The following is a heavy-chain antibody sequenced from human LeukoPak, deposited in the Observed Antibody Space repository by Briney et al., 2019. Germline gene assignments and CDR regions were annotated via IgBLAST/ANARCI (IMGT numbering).Heavy chain of an antibody. V-gene: IGHV1-69*02. J-gene: IGHJ4*02. D-gene: IGHD6-13*01. Sequence: SVKVSCKASGGTFSSYTISWVRQAPGQGLEWMGRIIPVLGIANYAQKFQGRVTITADKSTSTAYMELSSLRSEDTAMYYCARGGPKQQLGSYYFDYWGQGTLVTVSS. CDR1: GGTFSSYT. CDR3: ARGGPKQQLGSYYFDY. CDR2: IIPVLGIA.